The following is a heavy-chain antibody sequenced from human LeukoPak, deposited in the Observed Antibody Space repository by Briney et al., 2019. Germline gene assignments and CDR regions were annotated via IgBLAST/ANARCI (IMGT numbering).Heavy chain of an antibody. CDR1: GFMFSSYG. Sequence: GGSLRLSCAASGFMFSSYGMSWARQAPGKGLEWVSVISGSGGSTYYADSVKGRFTISRDNSKNTLYLQMNSLRAEDTAVYYCAKDVMITFGGVANFDYWGQGTLVTVSS. CDR3: AKDVMITFGGVANFDY. V-gene: IGHV3-23*01. CDR2: ISGSGGST. D-gene: IGHD3-16*01. J-gene: IGHJ4*02.